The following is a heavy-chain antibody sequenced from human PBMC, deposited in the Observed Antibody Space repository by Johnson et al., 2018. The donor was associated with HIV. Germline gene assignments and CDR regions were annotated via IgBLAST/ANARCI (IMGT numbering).Heavy chain of an antibody. Sequence: EKLVESGGGLVQPGGSLRLSCAASGFTVSSNYMSWVRQAPGKGLEWVSVIYSGGSTYYADSVKGRFTISRDNSKNTVYLQMNSLRGEDTAMYYCAKADTMAGDAFDIWGQGTMVTVSS. V-gene: IGHV3-66*01. CDR3: AKADTMAGDAFDI. CDR2: IYSGGST. D-gene: IGHD2-2*01. J-gene: IGHJ3*02. CDR1: GFTVSSNY.